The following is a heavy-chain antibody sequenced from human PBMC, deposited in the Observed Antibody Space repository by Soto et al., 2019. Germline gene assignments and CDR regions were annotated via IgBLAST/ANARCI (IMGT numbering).Heavy chain of an antibody. J-gene: IGHJ3*02. V-gene: IGHV3-7*03. CDR2: IKQDGSEK. CDR1: GLSVYSYG. Sequence: PGGSLRLSCADSGLSVYSYGVSWVRQAPGKGLEWVANIKQDGSEKYYVDSVKGRFTISRDNAKNSLYLQMNSLRAEDTAVYYCARMHVEAFDIWGQGTMVTVSS. CDR3: ARMHVEAFDI.